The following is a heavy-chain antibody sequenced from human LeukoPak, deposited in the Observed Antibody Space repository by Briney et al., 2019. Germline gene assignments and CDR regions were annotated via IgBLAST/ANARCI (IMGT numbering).Heavy chain of an antibody. J-gene: IGHJ4*02. CDR1: GFTFSTYN. CDR3: AKGHPISGD. Sequence: PGGSLRLSCAVSGFTFSTYNMNWVRQAPGKGLEWVSYISSSGSTIYYADSVKGRFTISRDNAKNSLYLQMNSLRAEDTAVYYCAKGHPISGDWGQGTLVTVSS. V-gene: IGHV3-48*04. CDR2: ISSSGSTI. D-gene: IGHD3-10*01.